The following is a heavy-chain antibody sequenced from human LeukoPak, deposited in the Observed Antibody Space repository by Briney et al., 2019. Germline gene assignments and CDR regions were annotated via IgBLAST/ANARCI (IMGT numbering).Heavy chain of an antibody. V-gene: IGHV4-59*01. CDR3: ARGPYCSSTSCYSGWFDP. D-gene: IGHD2-2*01. Sequence: SETLSLTCTVSGGSISSYYWSWIRQPPGKGLEWIGYIYYSGSTNYNPSLKSRVTISVDTSKNQFSLKLSSVTAADTAVYYCARGPYCSSTSCYSGWFDPWGQGTLVTVSS. CDR2: IYYSGST. J-gene: IGHJ5*02. CDR1: GGSISSYY.